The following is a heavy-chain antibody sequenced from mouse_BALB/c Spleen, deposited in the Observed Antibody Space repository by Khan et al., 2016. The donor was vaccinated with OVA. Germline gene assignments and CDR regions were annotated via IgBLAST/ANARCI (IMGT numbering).Heavy chain of an antibody. V-gene: IGHV9-3-1*01. CDR1: GFTFTNYG. D-gene: IGHD1-1*02. J-gene: IGHJ4*01. CDR2: INTYTGEP. CDR3: ARVGYNGTMDF. Sequence: QIQLVQSGPELKKPGETVQISCKASGFTFTNYGMNWVRQAPGKGLKWMGWINTYTGEPTFTDDFKGRFAFSLETSASTAYLQINSLRNEDTVPYICARVGYNGTMDFWGQGTTGTVSS.